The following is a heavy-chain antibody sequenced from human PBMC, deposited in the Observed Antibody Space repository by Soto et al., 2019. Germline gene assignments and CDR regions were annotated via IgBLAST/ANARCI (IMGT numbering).Heavy chain of an antibody. CDR2: IYPGDSDT. V-gene: IGHV5-51*01. J-gene: IGHJ6*02. CDR3: AGGGVRGVITRTRDYYGMDV. D-gene: IGHD3-10*01. Sequence: GESLKISCTGSGYRFTSYWIGWVRQMHGKGLEWMGIIYPGDSDTRYSPSFQGQVTISADKSINTAYLQWSSLKASDTAMYYCAGGGVRGVITRTRDYYGMDVWGQGTTVTVSS. CDR1: GYRFTSYW.